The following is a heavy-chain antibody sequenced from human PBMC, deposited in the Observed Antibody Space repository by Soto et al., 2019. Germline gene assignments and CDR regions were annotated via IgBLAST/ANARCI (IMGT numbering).Heavy chain of an antibody. CDR2: IYPGDSDT. V-gene: IGHV5-51*01. CDR3: ARLGYDSSGISLSLFDY. CDR1: GYSFTSYW. Sequence: GESLKISCKGSGYSFTSYWIGWVRQMPGKGLEWMGIIYPGDSDTRYSPSFQGQVTISADKSISTAYLQWSSLKASGTAMYYCARLGYDSSGISLSLFDYWGQGTLVTVSS. J-gene: IGHJ4*02. D-gene: IGHD3-22*01.